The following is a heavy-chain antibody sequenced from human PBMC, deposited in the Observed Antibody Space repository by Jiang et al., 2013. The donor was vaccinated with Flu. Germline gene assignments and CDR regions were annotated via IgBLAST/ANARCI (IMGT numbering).Heavy chain of an antibody. J-gene: IGHJ4*02. CDR1: GFTFSTYW. V-gene: IGHV3-7*03. Sequence: VQLLESGGGLVQPGGSLRLSCGVSGFTFSTYWMSWVRQAPGKGLEWVANINEDGSEKYYVDPVKGRFTISRDSASNSLYLQMNSLRAEDTAVYYCARSGWEVLSRGLLRLTPWGQGALVTVSS. CDR3: ARSGWEVLSRGLLRLTP. D-gene: IGHD1-26*01. CDR2: INEDGSEK.